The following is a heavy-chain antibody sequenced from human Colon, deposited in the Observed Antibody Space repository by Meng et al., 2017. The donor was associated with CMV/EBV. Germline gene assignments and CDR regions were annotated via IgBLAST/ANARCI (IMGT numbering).Heavy chain of an antibody. CDR1: GFTFSNYA. J-gene: IGHJ4*02. CDR3: ASGGYSGYDTIDY. Sequence: AASGFTFSNYAMHCVRQAPGKWLEWAAVISHDGKNKYYIDSVKGRFTISRDNSKNTVYLQMSSLRADDTAVYYCASGGYSGYDTIDYWGQGALVTVSS. D-gene: IGHD5-12*01. CDR2: ISHDGKNK. V-gene: IGHV3-30*04.